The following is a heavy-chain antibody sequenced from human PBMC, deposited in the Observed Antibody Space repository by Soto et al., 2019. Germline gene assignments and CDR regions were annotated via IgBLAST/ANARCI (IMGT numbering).Heavy chain of an antibody. CDR2: ISYDGSNK. Sequence: PGGSLRLSCAASGFTFSSYGMHWVRQAPGKGLEWVAVISYDGSNKYYADSVKGRFTISRDNSKNTLYLQMNSLRAEDTAVYYCAKLAIAARAGDLDYWGQGTLVTVSS. CDR3: AKLAIAARAGDLDY. D-gene: IGHD6-6*01. V-gene: IGHV3-30*18. CDR1: GFTFSSYG. J-gene: IGHJ4*02.